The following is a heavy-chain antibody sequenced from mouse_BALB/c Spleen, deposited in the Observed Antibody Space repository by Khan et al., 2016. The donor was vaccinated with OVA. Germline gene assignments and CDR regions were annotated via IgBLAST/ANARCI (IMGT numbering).Heavy chain of an antibody. D-gene: IGHD2-3*01. CDR3: VKFDGIFYVMDY. V-gene: IGHV2-3*01. CDR1: GFSLTNYG. CDR2: IWSDGST. J-gene: IGHJ4*01. Sequence: QVQLQQSGPGLVAPSQSLSITCTVSGFSLTNYGVNWVRQPPGKGLEWLGVIWSDGSTNYHSALISRLSISKDNSKSQVFLKLNSLQTDDTATYYGVKFDGIFYVMDYWGQGTSVTVSS.